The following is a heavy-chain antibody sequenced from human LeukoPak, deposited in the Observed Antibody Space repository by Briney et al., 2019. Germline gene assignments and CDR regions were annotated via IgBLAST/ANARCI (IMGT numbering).Heavy chain of an antibody. J-gene: IGHJ4*02. CDR1: GFTFSSYA. CDR3: AKVETSGGANCYALDY. CDR2: VSGSDGST. V-gene: IGHV3-23*01. Sequence: GGSLRLSCAASGFTFSSYAMTWVRQAPDKGREWVSAVSGSDGSTYYADCVKGRFTISRDDSQNTLYLQMNSLSAEDTAVYHCAKVETSGGANCYALDYWGQGTLVTVSS. D-gene: IGHD2-2*01.